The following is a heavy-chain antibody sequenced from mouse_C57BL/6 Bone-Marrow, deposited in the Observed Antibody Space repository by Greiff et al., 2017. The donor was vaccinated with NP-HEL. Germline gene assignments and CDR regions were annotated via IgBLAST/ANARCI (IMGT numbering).Heavy chain of an antibody. CDR1: GYTFTDYY. CDR3: ARNYGSSYDAMDY. D-gene: IGHD1-1*01. CDR2: INPYNGGT. J-gene: IGHJ4*01. V-gene: IGHV1-19*01. Sequence: EVQLQQSGPVLVKPGASVKMSCKASGYTFTDYYMNWVKQSHGKSLEWIGVINPYNGGTSYNQQFKGKATLTVDKSSSTAYMELNSLTSEDSAVYYCARNYGSSYDAMDYWGQGTSVTVSS.